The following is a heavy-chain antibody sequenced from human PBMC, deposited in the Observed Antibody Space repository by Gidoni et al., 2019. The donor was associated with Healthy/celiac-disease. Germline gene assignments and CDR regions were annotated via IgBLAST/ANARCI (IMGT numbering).Heavy chain of an antibody. V-gene: IGHV3-48*02. J-gene: IGHJ4*02. D-gene: IGHD5-18*01. CDR2: ISSSRSTI. Sequence: EVQLVESGGGLVQPGGSLRLSCADSGFTFSSYSMNWFRQAQGKGLEWVSYISSSRSTIYYADSVKGRFTISRDNAKNSLYLQMNSRRDEDTAVYYCARLGDDTAMAQGDLDYWGQGTLVTVSS. CDR3: ARLGDDTAMAQGDLDY. CDR1: GFTFSSYS.